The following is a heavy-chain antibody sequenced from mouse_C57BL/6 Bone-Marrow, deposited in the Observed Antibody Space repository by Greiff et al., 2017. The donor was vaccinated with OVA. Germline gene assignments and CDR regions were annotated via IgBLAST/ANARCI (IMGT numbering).Heavy chain of an antibody. V-gene: IGHV5-4*01. Sequence: EVHLVESGGGLVKPGGSLKLSCAASGFTFSSYAMSWVRQTPEKRLEWVATISDGGSYTYYQDNVKGRFTISRDNAKNNLYLQMSHLKSEDTAMYYCARGSYYYAMDYWGQGTSVTVSS. CDR1: GFTFSSYA. CDR3: ARGSYYYAMDY. CDR2: ISDGGSYT. J-gene: IGHJ4*01.